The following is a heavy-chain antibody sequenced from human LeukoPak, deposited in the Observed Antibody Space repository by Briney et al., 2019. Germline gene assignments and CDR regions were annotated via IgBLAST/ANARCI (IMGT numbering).Heavy chain of an antibody. D-gene: IGHD6-13*01. CDR3: TRLEQGIAAAGVDY. CDR2: IRSKAYGGTT. V-gene: IGHV3-49*03. J-gene: IGHJ4*02. CDR1: GFTFGDYA. Sequence: GGSLRLSCAASGFTFGDYAMSWFRQAPGKGLEWVGFIRSKAYGGTTEYAASVKGRFTISRDDSKSIAYLQMNSLKTEDTAVYCCTRLEQGIAAAGVDYWGQGTLVTVSS.